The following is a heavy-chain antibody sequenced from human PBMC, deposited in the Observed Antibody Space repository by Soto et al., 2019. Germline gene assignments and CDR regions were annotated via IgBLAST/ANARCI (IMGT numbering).Heavy chain of an antibody. J-gene: IGHJ4*02. CDR2: INPNSGGT. Sequence: GASVKVSCKASGYTFTGYYMHWVRQAPGQGLEWMGWINPNSGGTNYAQKFQGRVTMTRDTSISTAYMELSRLRSDDTAVYYCARDLDMIVVVFSGLNYWGQGTLVTV. D-gene: IGHD3-22*01. CDR1: GYTFTGYY. V-gene: IGHV1-2*02. CDR3: ARDLDMIVVVFSGLNY.